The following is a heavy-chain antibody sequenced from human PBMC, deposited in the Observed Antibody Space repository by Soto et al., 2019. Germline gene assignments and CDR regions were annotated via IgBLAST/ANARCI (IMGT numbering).Heavy chain of an antibody. Sequence: SETLSLTCTVSGGSISSYYWSWIRQPPGKGLEWIGYIYYGGSTNYNPSLKSRVTISVDTSKNQFSLKLSSVTAADTAVYYCARAYCSGGSCDHFDYWGQGTLVPVSS. CDR2: IYYGGST. D-gene: IGHD2-15*01. V-gene: IGHV4-59*01. CDR3: ARAYCSGGSCDHFDY. J-gene: IGHJ4*02. CDR1: GGSISSYY.